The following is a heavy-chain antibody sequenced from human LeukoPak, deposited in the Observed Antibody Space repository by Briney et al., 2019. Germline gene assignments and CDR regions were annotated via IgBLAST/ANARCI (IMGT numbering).Heavy chain of an antibody. CDR3: ARVRDNACDY. Sequence: VASVTVSCKTSGYMVSDYYMHWVRQAPGQGLEWMGWLRGDTGDTDSPQKLKGRVTMTRDTATNTAYMQLSRLTYDDTAMYFCARVRDNACDYWGQGTLVTVSS. CDR1: GYMVSDYY. D-gene: IGHD2-2*01. CDR2: LRGDTGDT. V-gene: IGHV1-2*02. J-gene: IGHJ4*02.